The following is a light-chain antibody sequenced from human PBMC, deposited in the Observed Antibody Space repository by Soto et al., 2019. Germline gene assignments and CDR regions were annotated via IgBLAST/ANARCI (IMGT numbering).Light chain of an antibody. CDR3: QTWGTGPWV. Sequence: QPVLTQSPSASASLGDSVKLTCTLSSGHNSYAIAWHQQQPEKGPRYVMKINNDGSHIKGDGIPDRFSGSSSGAERYLTISSLQSEDEADYYCQTWGTGPWVFGGGTKLTVL. J-gene: IGLJ3*02. CDR2: INNDGSH. CDR1: SGHNSYA. V-gene: IGLV4-69*02.